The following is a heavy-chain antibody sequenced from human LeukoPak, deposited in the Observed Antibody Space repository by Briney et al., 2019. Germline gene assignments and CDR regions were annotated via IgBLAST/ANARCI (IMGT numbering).Heavy chain of an antibody. V-gene: IGHV4-59*01. D-gene: IGHD6-13*01. CDR2: IYYSGST. CDR1: GGSISTYY. Sequence: SETLSLTCTVSGGSISTYYWSWIRQPPGKGLEWIGYIYYSGSTNYNPSLKSRVTISVDTSKNQFSLKLSSVTAADTAVYYCARSVSWYAFMEVCGQGTTVTVSS. CDR3: ARSVSWYAFMEV. J-gene: IGHJ6*02.